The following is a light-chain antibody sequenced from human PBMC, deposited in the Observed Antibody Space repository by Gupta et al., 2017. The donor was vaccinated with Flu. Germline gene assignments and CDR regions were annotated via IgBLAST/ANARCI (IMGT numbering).Light chain of an antibody. Sequence: QSALTQPPSASGSPGQSVTISCTGTSSDVGGYNYVSWYQQHPGKAPKLMICQVTKRPPGVPERFSGSKSGNTASLTVSGLQAEDEADYYCISSAGGTTWVFGGGTKLTVL. V-gene: IGLV2-8*01. J-gene: IGLJ3*02. CDR3: ISSAGGTTWV. CDR1: SSDVGGYNY. CDR2: QVT.